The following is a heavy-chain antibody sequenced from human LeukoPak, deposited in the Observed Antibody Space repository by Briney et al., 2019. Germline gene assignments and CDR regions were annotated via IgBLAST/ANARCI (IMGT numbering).Heavy chain of an antibody. Sequence: GGSLRLSCAASGFTFSSYAMHWVRQAPGKGLEWVAVISYDGSNKYYADSVKGRFTISRDNSNNTLYLQMNSLRAEDTAVYYCARADIVVVVAACFDYWGQGTLVTVSS. D-gene: IGHD2-15*01. J-gene: IGHJ4*02. CDR2: ISYDGSNK. CDR1: GFTFSSYA. V-gene: IGHV3-30*04. CDR3: ARADIVVVVAACFDY.